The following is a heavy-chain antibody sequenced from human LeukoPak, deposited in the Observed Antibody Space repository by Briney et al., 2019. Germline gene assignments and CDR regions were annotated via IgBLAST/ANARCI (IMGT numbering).Heavy chain of an antibody. V-gene: IGHV4-39*01. CDR1: GGSISSSYY. CDR3: ARMTLAHYFDY. J-gene: IGHJ4*02. Sequence: PSETLSLTCTVSGGSISSSYYRVWIRQPPGKGLEWIGNIYYRGTTYYTPSLKSRLTISVDTSKNQFSLKLSSVTATDTAVYYCARMTLAHYFDYWGQGTLVSVSS. CDR2: IYYRGTT.